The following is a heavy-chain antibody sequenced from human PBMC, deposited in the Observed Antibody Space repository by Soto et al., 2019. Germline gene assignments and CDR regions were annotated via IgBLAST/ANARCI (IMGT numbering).Heavy chain of an antibody. V-gene: IGHV3-15*01. D-gene: IGHD1-26*01. J-gene: IGHJ6*02. CDR3: TTDPRIVGAVQYYYYGMDV. Sequence: AGGSLRLSCAASGFTFSNAWMSWVRQAPGKGLEWVGRIKSKTDGGTTDYAAPVKGRFTISRDDSKNTLYLQMNSLKTEDTAVYYCTTDPRIVGAVQYYYYGMDVWGQGTTVTVSS. CDR2: IKSKTDGGTT. CDR1: GFTFSNAW.